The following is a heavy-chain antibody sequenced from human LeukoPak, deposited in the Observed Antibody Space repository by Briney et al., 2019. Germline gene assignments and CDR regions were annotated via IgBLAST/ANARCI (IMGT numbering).Heavy chain of an antibody. CDR3: AKDLVRDYGDYVFDY. CDR1: GFPFSSYW. D-gene: IGHD4-17*01. V-gene: IGHV3-7*03. Sequence: GGSLRLSCVASGFPFSSYWMTWVRQAPGKGLEWVANIKQDGSKKSYVDSVKGRFTISRDNSKNTLYLQMNSLRAEDTAVYYCAKDLVRDYGDYVFDYWGQGTLVTVSS. J-gene: IGHJ4*02. CDR2: IKQDGSKK.